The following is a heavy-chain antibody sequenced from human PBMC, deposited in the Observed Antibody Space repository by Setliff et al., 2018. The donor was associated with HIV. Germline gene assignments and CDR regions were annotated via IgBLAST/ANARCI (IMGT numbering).Heavy chain of an antibody. D-gene: IGHD3-22*01. CDR3: ARAAWDYYDTTLLGGSFDP. CDR1: GGSISSGTYY. CDR2: IYYSGST. J-gene: IGHJ5*02. V-gene: IGHV4-31*03. Sequence: SETLSLTCSVSGGSISSGTYYWSWIRRLPGKGLEWIGYIYYSGSTYYNPSLKSRVTISLDTSKNHYSLNLTSVTAADTAVYYCARAAWDYYDTTLLGGSFDPWGQGTLVTVSS.